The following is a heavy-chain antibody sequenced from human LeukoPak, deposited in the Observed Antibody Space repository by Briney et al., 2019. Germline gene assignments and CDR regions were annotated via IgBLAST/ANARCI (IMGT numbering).Heavy chain of an antibody. J-gene: IGHJ4*02. CDR1: GFTFSSYE. CDR3: ARDEISGMLDY. CDR2: ISYDGSNK. V-gene: IGHV3-30-3*01. Sequence: GGSLRLSCAASGFTFSSYEMNWVRQAPGKGLEWVAVISYDGSNKYYADSVKGRFTISRDNSKNTLYLQMNSLRAEDTAVYYCARDEISGMLDYWGQGTLVTVSS. D-gene: IGHD3-10*01.